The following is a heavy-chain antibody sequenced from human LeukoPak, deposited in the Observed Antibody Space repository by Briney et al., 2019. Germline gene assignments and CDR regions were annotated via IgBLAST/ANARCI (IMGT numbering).Heavy chain of an antibody. CDR2: ISSSSSYT. CDR1: GFTFSDYY. V-gene: IGHV3-11*06. Sequence: GGSLRLSCAASGFTFSDYYMSWVRQAPGKGLEWVSYISSSSSYTKYADSVKGRFTISRDNAKNSLYLQVNSLRAEDTAVYYCTRGTGTTAYFDYWGQGTLVTVSS. CDR3: TRGTGTTAYFDY. J-gene: IGHJ4*02. D-gene: IGHD1-1*01.